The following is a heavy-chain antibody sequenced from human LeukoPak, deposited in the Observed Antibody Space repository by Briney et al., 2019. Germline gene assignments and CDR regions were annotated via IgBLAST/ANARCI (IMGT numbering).Heavy chain of an antibody. D-gene: IGHD6-13*01. Sequence: NSSETLSLTCTVSGGSISSYYWSWIRQPPGKGLEWIGYIYHSGSTYYNPSLKSRVTISVDRSKNQFSLKLSSVTAADTAVYYCARGGIAAAGNYYYGMDVWGQGTTVTVSS. V-gene: IGHV4-59*12. J-gene: IGHJ6*02. CDR1: GGSISSYY. CDR3: ARGGIAAAGNYYYGMDV. CDR2: IYHSGST.